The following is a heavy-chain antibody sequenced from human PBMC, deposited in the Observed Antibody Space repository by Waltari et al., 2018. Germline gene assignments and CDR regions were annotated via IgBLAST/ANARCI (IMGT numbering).Heavy chain of an antibody. CDR3: AKAETDSGSYLDY. V-gene: IGHV3-43D*04. D-gene: IGHD1-26*01. Sequence: EVQLVESGGVVVQPGGSLRLSCAASGFTFDDYAMHWVRQAPGKGLEWVSLISWDGGSTYYADAVKGRFTISRDNSKNSLYLQMNSLRAEDTALYYCAKAETDSGSYLDYWGQGTLVTVSS. CDR2: ISWDGGST. CDR1: GFTFDDYA. J-gene: IGHJ4*02.